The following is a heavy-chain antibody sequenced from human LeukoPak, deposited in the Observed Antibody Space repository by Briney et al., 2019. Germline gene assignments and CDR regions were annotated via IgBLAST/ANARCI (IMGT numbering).Heavy chain of an antibody. V-gene: IGHV3-23*01. Sequence: GGSLRLSCAASGFAFNNYAMSWVRQAPGKGLEWVSAVNDGGDATKYAASVRGRFTISRDNSNNTLSLQMNSLRADDTAVYYCAKSDCGGDGCKLLNYWGQGTLVTVSS. CDR2: VNDGGDAT. CDR1: GFAFNNYA. CDR3: AKSDCGGDGCKLLNY. J-gene: IGHJ4*02. D-gene: IGHD2-21*01.